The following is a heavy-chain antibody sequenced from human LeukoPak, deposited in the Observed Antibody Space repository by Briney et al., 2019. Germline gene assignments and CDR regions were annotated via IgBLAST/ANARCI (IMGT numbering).Heavy chain of an antibody. CDR3: ARAKLGATTEAYYMDV. V-gene: IGHV1-8*03. CDR2: MNPNSGNT. CDR1: GYTFSIYD. Sequence: ASVKVSCKASGYTFSIYDINWVRQATGQGLEWMGWMNPNSGNTGYAQKFQGRVTITRNTSISTAYMELSSLTSEDTAVYYCARAKLGATTEAYYMDVWGKGTTVTVSS. D-gene: IGHD1-26*01. J-gene: IGHJ6*03.